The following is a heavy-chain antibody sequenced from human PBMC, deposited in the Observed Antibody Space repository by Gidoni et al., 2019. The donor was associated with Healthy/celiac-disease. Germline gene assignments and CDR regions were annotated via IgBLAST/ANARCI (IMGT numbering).Heavy chain of an antibody. J-gene: IGHJ4*02. CDR1: GGTFSSHA. Sequence: QVQLVQSGAEVKKPGSSVKVSCKASGGTFSSHAISWVRQAPGQGLEWMGRINPILGIANYAQKFQGRVTITSDKSTSTAYMELSSLRSEDTAVYYCARVGYYYDSSGYYYEYFDYWGQGTLVTVSS. CDR3: ARVGYYYDSSGYYYEYFDY. V-gene: IGHV1-69*04. D-gene: IGHD3-22*01. CDR2: INPILGIA.